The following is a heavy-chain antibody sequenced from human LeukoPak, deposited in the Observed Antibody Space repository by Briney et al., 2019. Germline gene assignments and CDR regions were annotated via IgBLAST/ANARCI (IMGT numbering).Heavy chain of an antibody. V-gene: IGHV1-69*04. CDR3: ARDRGIVGARSPFDY. D-gene: IGHD1-26*01. CDR2: IIPNLGIA. J-gene: IGHJ4*02. Sequence: ASVKVSCKASGGTFSSYAISWVRQAPGQGLEWMGRIIPNLGIANYAQKFQGRVTITADKSTSTAYMELSSLRSEDTAVYYCARDRGIVGARSPFDYWGQGTLVTVSS. CDR1: GGTFSSYA.